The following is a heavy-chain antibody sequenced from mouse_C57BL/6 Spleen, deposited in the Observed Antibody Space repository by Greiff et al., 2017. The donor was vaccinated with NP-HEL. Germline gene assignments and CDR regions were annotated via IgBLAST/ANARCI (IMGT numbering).Heavy chain of an antibody. CDR1: GYTFTSYW. J-gene: IGHJ4*01. CDR2: IDPSDSYT. CDR3: ARHGSSYGDAMDY. D-gene: IGHD1-1*01. V-gene: IGHV1-69*01. Sequence: QVQLQQPGAELVMPGASVKLSCKASGYTFTSYWMHWVKQRPGQGLEWIGEIDPSDSYTNYNQKFNGKSTLTVDKSSSTAYMQLSSLTSEDSAVYYSARHGSSYGDAMDYWGQGTSVTVSS.